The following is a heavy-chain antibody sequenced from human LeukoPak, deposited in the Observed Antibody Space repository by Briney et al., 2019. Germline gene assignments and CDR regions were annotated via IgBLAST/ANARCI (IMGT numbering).Heavy chain of an antibody. V-gene: IGHV3-33*01. CDR1: GFTFSSYG. D-gene: IGHD7-27*01. CDR2: IWYDGSNK. CDR3: ASMGTGPSDAFDI. J-gene: IGHJ3*02. Sequence: GGSLRPSCAASGFTFSSYGMHWVRQAPGKGLEWVAVIWYDGSNKYYADSVKGRFTISRDNSKNTLYLQMNSLRAEDTAVYYCASMGTGPSDAFDIWGQGTMVTVSS.